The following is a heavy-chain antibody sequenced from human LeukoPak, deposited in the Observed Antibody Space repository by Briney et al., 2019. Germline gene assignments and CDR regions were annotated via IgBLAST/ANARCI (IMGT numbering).Heavy chain of an antibody. V-gene: IGHV3-30*03. J-gene: IGHJ1*01. Sequence: GGSLRLSCAASGFTFSSYGMHWVRQAPGKGLEWVAVISYDGSNKYYADSVKGRFTISRDNSKNTLYLQMNSLRAEDTAVYYCARYRGMSYFQHWGQGTLVTVSS. D-gene: IGHD3-16*01. CDR3: ARYRGMSYFQH. CDR1: GFTFSSYG. CDR2: ISYDGSNK.